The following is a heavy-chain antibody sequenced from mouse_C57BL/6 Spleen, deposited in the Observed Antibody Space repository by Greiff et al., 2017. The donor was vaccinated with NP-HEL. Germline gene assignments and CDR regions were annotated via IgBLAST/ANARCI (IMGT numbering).Heavy chain of an antibody. Sequence: EVKLQESGPELVKPGASVKISCKASGYSFTDYNMNWVKQSNGKSLEWIGVINPNYGTTSYNQKFKGKATLTVDQSSSTAYMQLNSLTSEDSAVYYCASHYYSNSYAMDYWGQGTSVTVSS. CDR2: INPNYGTT. CDR3: ASHYYSNSYAMDY. V-gene: IGHV1-39*01. J-gene: IGHJ4*01. CDR1: GYSFTDYN. D-gene: IGHD2-5*01.